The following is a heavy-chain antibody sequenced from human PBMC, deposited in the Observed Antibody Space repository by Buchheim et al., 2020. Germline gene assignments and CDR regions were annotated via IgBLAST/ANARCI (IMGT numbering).Heavy chain of an antibody. CDR1: GFTFSSYA. CDR2: ISGSGGST. Sequence: EVQLLESGGGLVQPGGSLRLSCAASGFTFSSYAMSWVRQAPGKGLEWVSAISGSGGSTYYADSVKGRFTISRDNSKKTLYLQMNSLRAEDTAVYYCAKDLGYCSGGSCYGSDYWGQGTL. CDR3: AKDLGYCSGGSCYGSDY. J-gene: IGHJ4*02. V-gene: IGHV3-23*01. D-gene: IGHD2-15*01.